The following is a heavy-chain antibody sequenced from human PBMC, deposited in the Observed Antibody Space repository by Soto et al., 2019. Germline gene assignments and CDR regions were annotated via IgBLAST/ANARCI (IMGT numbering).Heavy chain of an antibody. CDR2: INHSGST. V-gene: IGHV4-34*01. CDR1: GGSFSGYY. CDR3: ARSGSTRYSSSSLSFDY. J-gene: IGHJ4*02. D-gene: IGHD6-6*01. Sequence: SETLSLTCAVYGGSFSGYYWSWIRQPPGKGLEWIGEINHSGSTNYNPSLKSRVTISVDTSKNQFSLKLGSVTAADTAVYYCARSGSTRYSSSSLSFDYWGQGTLVTVSS.